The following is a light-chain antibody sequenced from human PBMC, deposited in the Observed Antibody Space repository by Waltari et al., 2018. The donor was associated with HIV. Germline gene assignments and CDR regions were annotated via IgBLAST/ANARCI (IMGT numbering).Light chain of an antibody. Sequence: QPVLTQPTSESASPGQRIIISCSGTDSNVGSHYVYWYQQLPGGAPKLLLYRNEQRSSGVPDRFSGSKSGTSASLTISDLRSDDEGLYFCGAWDDNLSGVFGGGTKVTVL. CDR3: GAWDDNLSGV. CDR1: DSNVGSHY. V-gene: IGLV1-47*01. J-gene: IGLJ2*01. CDR2: RNE.